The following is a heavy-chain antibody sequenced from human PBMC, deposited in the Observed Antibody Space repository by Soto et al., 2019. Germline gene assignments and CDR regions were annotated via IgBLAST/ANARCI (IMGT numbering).Heavy chain of an antibody. CDR1: GFTFSSYL. V-gene: IGHV3-33*01. Sequence: QVQLVESGGGVVQPGESLRLSCSTSGFTFSSYLMHWVRQAPGKGREWVAVIYSDGATEYYGDSVKGRFIISRDNSKSTLYVQMNGLRAEDTAVYFCARDVGSSSWHALDVWGQGTMVTVSS. CDR3: ARDVGSSSWHALDV. J-gene: IGHJ3*01. D-gene: IGHD6-13*01. CDR2: IYSDGATE.